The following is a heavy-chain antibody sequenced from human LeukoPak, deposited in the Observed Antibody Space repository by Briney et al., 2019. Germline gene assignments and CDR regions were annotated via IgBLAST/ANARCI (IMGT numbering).Heavy chain of an antibody. J-gene: IGHJ4*02. CDR3: ARRYTASPGERFDY. V-gene: IGHV4-59*08. CDR2: IYYSGNT. CDR1: GGSISTYY. D-gene: IGHD2-2*02. Sequence: SETLSLTCTVSGGSISTYYWTWIRQPPGKGLEWIGYIYYSGNTNYNPSLSSRVTISLATSKSQFSLMLRSLTAADTAMYYCARRYTASPGERFDYWGQGILVTVSS.